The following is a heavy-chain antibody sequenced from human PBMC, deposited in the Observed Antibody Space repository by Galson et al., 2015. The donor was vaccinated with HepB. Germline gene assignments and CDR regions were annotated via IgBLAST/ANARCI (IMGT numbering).Heavy chain of an antibody. V-gene: IGHV3-23*01. D-gene: IGHD3-3*01. J-gene: IGHJ4*02. CDR2: ISGSGADT. CDR1: GFTFSNYA. CDR3: ARCASYYDFWSGYIYFDY. Sequence: SLRLSCAASGFTFSNYAMSWVRQAPGKGLEWVSGISGSGADTYYADSVKGRFTISRDTSRNTLYLQMNSLRAEDTAVYYCARCASYYDFWSGYIYFDYWGQGTLVTVSS.